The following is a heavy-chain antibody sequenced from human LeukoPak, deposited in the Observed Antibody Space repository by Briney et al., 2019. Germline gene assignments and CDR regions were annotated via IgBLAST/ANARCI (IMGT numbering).Heavy chain of an antibody. CDR1: DDSISDYY. D-gene: IGHD6-13*01. J-gene: IGHJ5*02. V-gene: IGHV4-59*01. Sequence: SETLSLTCTVSDDSISDYYRGWIRQPPGKGLEWIGYFHNSGTSTYNPSLKSRVTISADTSKNQFSLKLSSVTAADTAVYYCARDRYDGSSWTYNWFDPWGQGTLVTVSS. CDR3: ARDRYDGSSWTYNWFDP. CDR2: FHNSGTS.